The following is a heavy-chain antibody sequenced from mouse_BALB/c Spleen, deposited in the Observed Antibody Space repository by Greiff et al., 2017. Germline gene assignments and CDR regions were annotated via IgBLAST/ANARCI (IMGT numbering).Heavy chain of an antibody. V-gene: IGHV5-17*02. Sequence: EVQVVESGGGLVQPGGSRKLSCAASGFTFSSFGMHWVRQAPEKGLEWVAYISSGSSTIYYADTVKGRFTISRDNPKNTLFLQMTSLRSEDTAMYYCARSPITTVVATPYWYFDVWGAGTTVTVSA. D-gene: IGHD1-1*01. CDR3: ARSPITTVVATPYWYFDV. CDR2: ISSGSSTI. J-gene: IGHJ1*01. CDR1: GFTFSSFG.